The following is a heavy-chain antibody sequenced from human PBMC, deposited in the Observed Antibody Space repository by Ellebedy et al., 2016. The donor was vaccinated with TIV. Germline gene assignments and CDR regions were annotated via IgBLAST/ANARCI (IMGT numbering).Heavy chain of an antibody. V-gene: IGHV3-21*01. J-gene: IGHJ4*02. D-gene: IGHD4-11*01. CDR1: GFSISGYE. Sequence: GGSLRLSXAPSGFSISGYEMSWVRQAPGKGLEWVSSISYDSTYKYYAGSVRGRFTISRDNAKDSLFLEMNSLRAEDTAVYYCARDSASHLRFSYTDYWGRGTLIAVSS. CDR3: ARDSASHLRFSYTDY. CDR2: ISYDSTYK.